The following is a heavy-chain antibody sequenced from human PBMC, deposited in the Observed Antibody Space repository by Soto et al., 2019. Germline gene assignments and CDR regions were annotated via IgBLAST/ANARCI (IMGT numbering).Heavy chain of an antibody. V-gene: IGHV3-33*01. Sequence: GGSLRLSCAASGFTFSSYGMHWVRQAPGKGLEWVAVIWYDGSNKYYADSVKGRFTISRDNSKNTLYLQMNSLRAEDTAVYYCARNPRGRMVRGVIRPSFDYWGQGTLVTVSS. CDR3: ARNPRGRMVRGVIRPSFDY. D-gene: IGHD3-10*01. J-gene: IGHJ4*02. CDR2: IWYDGSNK. CDR1: GFTFSSYG.